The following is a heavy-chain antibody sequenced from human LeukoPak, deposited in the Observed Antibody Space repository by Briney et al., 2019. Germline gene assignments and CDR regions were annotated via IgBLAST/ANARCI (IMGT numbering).Heavy chain of an antibody. J-gene: IGHJ6*04. Sequence: SETLSLTCTVSGGSISSSSYYWGWIRQPPGKGLEWIGSIYYSGSTYYNPSLKSRVTISVDTSKNQFSLKLSSVTAADTAVYYCARGRTVTALDVWGKGTTVTVSS. D-gene: IGHD4-11*01. V-gene: IGHV4-39*07. CDR1: GGSISSSSYY. CDR2: IYYSGST. CDR3: ARGRTVTALDV.